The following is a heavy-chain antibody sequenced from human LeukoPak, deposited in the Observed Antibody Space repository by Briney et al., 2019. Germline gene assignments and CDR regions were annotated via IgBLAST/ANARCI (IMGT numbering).Heavy chain of an antibody. V-gene: IGHV4-59*01. D-gene: IGHD1-26*01. CDR1: GGSISSYY. CDR2: IYYSGST. CDR3: ARGWELPYYYYGMDV. J-gene: IGHJ6*02. Sequence: PSETLSLTCTVSGGSISSYYWSWIRQPPGKGLEWIGYIYYSGSTNYNPSLKSRVTISVDTSKNQFSLKPSSVTAADTAVYYCARGWELPYYYYGMDVWGQGTTVTVSS.